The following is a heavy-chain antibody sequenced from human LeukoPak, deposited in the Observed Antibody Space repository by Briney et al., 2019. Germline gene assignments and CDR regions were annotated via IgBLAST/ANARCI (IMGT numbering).Heavy chain of an antibody. CDR3: ARAGSGSGWYFDY. D-gene: IGHD6-19*01. J-gene: IGHJ4*02. CDR2: ISPYNGNT. Sequence: ASVTVSCKASGYAFTSVGITWVRQAPGQGLEWMGWISPYNGNTRYVQKLQGRVTMTTDTSTSTAYMELRSLRFDDTAVYYCARAGSGSGWYFDYWGQGTLVTVSS. V-gene: IGHV1-18*01. CDR1: GYAFTSVG.